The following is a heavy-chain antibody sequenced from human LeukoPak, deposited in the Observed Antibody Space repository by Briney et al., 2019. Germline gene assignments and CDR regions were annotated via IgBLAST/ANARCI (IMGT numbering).Heavy chain of an antibody. V-gene: IGHV4-59*01. CDR2: IYYSGSA. CDR3: ARVGVDYSGNIIKYFFDY. CDR1: GDSISTYQ. D-gene: IGHD4-23*01. J-gene: IGHJ4*02. Sequence: SETLSLTCTVSGDSISTYQWSWIRQPPGKGLEWIGNIYYSGSANYNPSLKSRIIISVDTSKNQFSLKLSPVTAADTAVYYCARVGVDYSGNIIKYFFDYWGQGTLVTVSS.